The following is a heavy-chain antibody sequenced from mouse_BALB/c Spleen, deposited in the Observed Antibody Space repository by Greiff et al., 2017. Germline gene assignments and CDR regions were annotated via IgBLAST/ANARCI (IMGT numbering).Heavy chain of an antibody. V-gene: IGHV1S137*01. CDR2: ISTYYGDA. J-gene: IGHJ1*01. D-gene: IGHD3-3*01. CDR1: GYTFTDYA. Sequence: QVQLQQSGAELVRPGVSVKISCKGSGYTFTDYAMHWVKQSHAKSLEWIGVISTYYGDASYNQKFKGKATMTVDKSSSTAYMELARLTSEDSAIYYCARGKGPHWYFDVWGAGTTVTVSS. CDR3: ARGKGPHWYFDV.